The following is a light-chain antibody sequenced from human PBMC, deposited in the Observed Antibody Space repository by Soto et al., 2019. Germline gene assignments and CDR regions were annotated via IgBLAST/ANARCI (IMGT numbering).Light chain of an antibody. CDR3: QSFDTSLSNWV. J-gene: IGLJ3*02. Sequence: QFVLTQPPSVSGAPGQRVTISCTGSSSNIGAGFDVHWYQQLPGTAPKLLISANNNRPSGVPDRFSGSKSATSGSLAITGLQAEDEADYYCQSFDTSLSNWVFGGGTKLTVL. CDR2: ANN. V-gene: IGLV1-40*01. CDR1: SSNIGAGFD.